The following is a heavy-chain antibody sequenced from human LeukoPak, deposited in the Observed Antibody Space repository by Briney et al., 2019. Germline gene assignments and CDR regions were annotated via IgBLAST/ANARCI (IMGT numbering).Heavy chain of an antibody. CDR2: MNPNSGNT. CDR1: GYTFTSYD. V-gene: IGHV1-8*01. J-gene: IGHJ4*02. CDR3: ATAPVGGSGSYFDY. Sequence: ASVKVSCKASGYTFTSYDINWVRQATGQGLEWMGWMNPNSGNTGYAQKFQGRVTMTRNTSISTAYMELSSLRSEDTAVYYCATAPVGGSGSYFDYWGQGTLVTVSS. D-gene: IGHD3-10*01.